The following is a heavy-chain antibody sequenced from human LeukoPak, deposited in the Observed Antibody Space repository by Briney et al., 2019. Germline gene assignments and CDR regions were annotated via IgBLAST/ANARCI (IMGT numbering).Heavy chain of an antibody. J-gene: IGHJ3*02. CDR1: GFTFSSYS. D-gene: IGHD3-9*01. Sequence: GGSLRLSCAASGFTFSSYSMNWVRQAPGKGLEWVSSISSSSSYMYYADSVRGRFTISRDNAKNSLYLQMNSLRAEDTAVYYCARGFDPGAFDIWGQGTMVTVSS. V-gene: IGHV3-21*01. CDR3: ARGFDPGAFDI. CDR2: ISSSSSYM.